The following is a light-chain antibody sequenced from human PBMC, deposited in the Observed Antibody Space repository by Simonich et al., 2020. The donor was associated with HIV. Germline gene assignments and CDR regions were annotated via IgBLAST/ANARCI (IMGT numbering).Light chain of an antibody. J-gene: IGLJ7*01. Sequence: NFMLTQPHSVSESPGKTVTISCTRSSGSIARNYVQWYQQRPGSSPTTVIYEANQSPSGLPDRFSGAIDSSSNAASLTISGLKTEDEADYYCQSYDSSNHVVFGGGTQLTVL. CDR3: QSYDSSNHVV. V-gene: IGLV6-57*01. CDR2: EAN. CDR1: SGSIARNY.